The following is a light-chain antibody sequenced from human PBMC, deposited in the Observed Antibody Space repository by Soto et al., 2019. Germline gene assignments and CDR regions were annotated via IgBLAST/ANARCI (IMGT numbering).Light chain of an antibody. CDR3: CSYAGSYFYV. J-gene: IGLJ1*01. V-gene: IGLV2-11*01. CDR2: DVS. CDR1: KSYVVGYNY. Sequence: QSMLTQPRSMSRTPGQSVTISCTGNKSYVVGYNYVSWYQQHPGKAPNLMIYDVSKRPSGVPDRFSGSKSGNTASLTISWLQAEDEADYYCCSYAGSYFYVFGTGTKVTVL.